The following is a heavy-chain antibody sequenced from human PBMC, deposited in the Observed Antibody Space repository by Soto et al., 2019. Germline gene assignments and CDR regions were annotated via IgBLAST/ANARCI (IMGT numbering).Heavy chain of an antibody. V-gene: IGHV4-4*02. CDR1: GGSISSSNW. CDR2: IYHSGST. CDR3: ATPVPAADGGWGVSY. D-gene: IGHD2-2*01. Sequence: QVQLQESGPGLVKPSGTLSLTCAVSGGSISSSNWWSWVRQPPGKGLEWIGEIYHSGSTNYNPSLQRRVPPTVDKSKTQCSLKLSSVTAADTAVYYCATPVPAADGGWGVSYWGQGTLVTVSS. J-gene: IGHJ4*02.